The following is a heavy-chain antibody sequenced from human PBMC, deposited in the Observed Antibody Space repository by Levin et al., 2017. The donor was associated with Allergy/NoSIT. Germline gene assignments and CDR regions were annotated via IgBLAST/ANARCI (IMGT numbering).Heavy chain of an antibody. J-gene: IGHJ3*01. CDR3: AKRGYCSGNTCQSHDAIDV. CDR2: IVFDGNDQ. V-gene: IGHV3-30*18. Sequence: LSLTCAASGFQFSLYGMHWVRQAPGKGLEWVALIVFDGNDQYYADSVKGRSTISRDNSKNTLYLQMSSLRENDTAIYYCAKRGYCSGNTCQSHDAIDVWGQGTLVMVSS. D-gene: IGHD2-15*01. CDR1: GFQFSLYG.